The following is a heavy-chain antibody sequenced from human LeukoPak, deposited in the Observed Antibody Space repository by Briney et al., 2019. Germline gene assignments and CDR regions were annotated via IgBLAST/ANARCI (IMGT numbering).Heavy chain of an antibody. CDR2: IYYSGST. J-gene: IGHJ4*02. CDR3: ARDRTGYYIFDY. Sequence: SQTLSLTCNVSGGSISSGGYYWSWIRQHPGKGLEWIGYIYYSGSTNYNPSLKSRVTISVDTSKNQFSLELNSVTAAGTAVYYCARDRTGYYIFDYWGRGTLVTVSS. V-gene: IGHV4-31*02. D-gene: IGHD3-9*01. CDR1: GGSISSGGYY.